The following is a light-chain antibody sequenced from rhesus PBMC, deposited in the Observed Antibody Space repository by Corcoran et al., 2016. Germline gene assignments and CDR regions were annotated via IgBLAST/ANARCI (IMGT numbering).Light chain of an antibody. J-gene: IGKJ2*01. CDR3: QHYYSTPYS. CDR1: QGITND. Sequence: DIQMTQSPSSLSASVGDRVTITCRASQGITNDLAWYQQKPGETPELLIYEASSLQSGIPSRFSGSGSGTDFTLTISSLQPEDCATYYCQHYYSTPYSFGQGTKVEIK. V-gene: IGKV1-25*01. CDR2: EAS.